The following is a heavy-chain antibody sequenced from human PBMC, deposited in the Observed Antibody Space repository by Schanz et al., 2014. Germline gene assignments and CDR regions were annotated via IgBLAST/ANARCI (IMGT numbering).Heavy chain of an antibody. J-gene: IGHJ4*02. CDR2: ISVYTGNT. D-gene: IGHD3-3*01. CDR1: GYTFTTYA. Sequence: QVQLVQSGAEVKKPGASVRVSCKASGYTFTTYAMSWVRQAPGQGLEWVGWISVYTGNTKYGQKFQGRVTMTTDTSTSTAYMALTDLRSDDTAVYYCARDRRFFDRDDLYYFDYWGQGTLVTVSA. V-gene: IGHV1-18*01. CDR3: ARDRRFFDRDDLYYFDY.